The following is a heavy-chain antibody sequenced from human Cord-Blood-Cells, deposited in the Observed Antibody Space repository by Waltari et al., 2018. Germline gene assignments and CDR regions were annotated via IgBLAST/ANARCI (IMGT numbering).Heavy chain of an antibody. CDR3: ASPGADYYDSSGYLYYFDY. CDR1: GGSISSSSYY. D-gene: IGHD3-22*01. J-gene: IGHJ4*02. CDR2: IYYSGST. V-gene: IGHV4-39*01. Sequence: QLQLQESGPGLVKPSETLSLTCTVSGGSISSSSYYWGWIRQPPGKGLEWIGSIYYSGSTYYNPSLKSRVTISVDTSKNQFSLKRSSVTAADTAVYYCASPGADYYDSSGYLYYFDYWGQGTLVTVSS.